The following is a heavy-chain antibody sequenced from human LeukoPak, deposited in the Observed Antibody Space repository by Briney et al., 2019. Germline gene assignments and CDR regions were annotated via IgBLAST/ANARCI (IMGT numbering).Heavy chain of an antibody. CDR3: AREAGCGGDCYRPAQGYYFDY. CDR1: GGSISSGGYY. Sequence: SETLSLTCTVSGGSISSGGYYWSWIRQPPGKGLEWIGEINHSGSTNYNPSLKSRVTISVDTSKNQFSLKLSSVTAADTAVYYCAREAGCGGDCYRPAQGYYFDYWGQGTLVTVSS. D-gene: IGHD2-21*02. V-gene: IGHV4-39*07. J-gene: IGHJ4*02. CDR2: INHSGST.